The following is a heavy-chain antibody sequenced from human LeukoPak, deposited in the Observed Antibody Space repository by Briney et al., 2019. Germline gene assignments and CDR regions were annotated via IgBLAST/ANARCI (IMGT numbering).Heavy chain of an antibody. CDR3: ARGDYGDHHDY. V-gene: IGHV4-61*02. CDR2: IYTSGST. D-gene: IGHD4-17*01. J-gene: IGHJ4*02. CDR1: GGSISSGSYY. Sequence: PSETLSLTCTVSGGSISSGSYYWSWIRQPAGKGLEWIGRIYTSGSTNYNPSLKSRVTISVDTSKNQFSLKLSSVTAADTAVYYCARGDYGDHHDYWGQGTLVTVSS.